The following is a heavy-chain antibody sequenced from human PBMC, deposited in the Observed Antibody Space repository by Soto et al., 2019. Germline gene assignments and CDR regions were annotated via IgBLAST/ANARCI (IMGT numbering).Heavy chain of an antibody. CDR2: ILSDGKRT. Sequence: QVQLVESGGDVVQPGRSLRLSCAASGFTVTTYTMHWVRQAPGKGLDWVAVILSDGKRTSYADSVKGRFTMSRDNSKNTVHRQMNSLRAEDTAIYYCVKEGVAVGTTEGGAFHIWGQGTLITVSS. V-gene: IGHV3-30*04. J-gene: IGHJ3*02. CDR1: GFTVTTYT. CDR3: VKEGVAVGTTEGGAFHI. D-gene: IGHD1-7*01.